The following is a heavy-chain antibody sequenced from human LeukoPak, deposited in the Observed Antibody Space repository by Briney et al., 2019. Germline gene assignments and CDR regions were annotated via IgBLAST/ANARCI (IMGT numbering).Heavy chain of an antibody. CDR2: IYASGST. V-gene: IGHV4-61*02. CDR3: ARDYIIVVPAAIESWFDP. D-gene: IGHD2-2*01. J-gene: IGHJ5*02. Sequence: SETLSLTCTASGASISSGSYYWSWIRQPAGKGLEWIGRIYASGSTNYNPSLKSRVTISVDTSKNQFSLKLSSVTAADTAVYYCARDYIIVVPAAIESWFDPWGQGTLVTVSS. CDR1: GASISSGSYY.